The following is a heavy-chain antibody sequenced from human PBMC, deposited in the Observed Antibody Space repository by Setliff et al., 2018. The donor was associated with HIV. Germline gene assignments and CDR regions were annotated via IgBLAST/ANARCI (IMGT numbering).Heavy chain of an antibody. CDR3: ARYYYDRSGTLYAFDI. Sequence: SETLSLTCAVSGASDINYIWWSWVRQPPGKGLEWIGEVYHTGSTNLNPSLKSRVTISIDKAKNQISLKLSSVTAADTAVYYCARYYYDRSGTLYAFDIWGQGTMVTVSS. D-gene: IGHD3-22*01. CDR2: VYHTGST. CDR1: GASDINYIW. V-gene: IGHV4-4*02. J-gene: IGHJ3*02.